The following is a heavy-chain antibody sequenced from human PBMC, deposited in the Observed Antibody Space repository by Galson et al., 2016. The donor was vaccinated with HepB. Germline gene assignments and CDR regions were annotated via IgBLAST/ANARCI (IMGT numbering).Heavy chain of an antibody. V-gene: IGHV3-21*01. CDR3: ARDRGGGAPKLVIFDY. CDR1: GFTFSSYG. J-gene: IGHJ4*02. D-gene: IGHD3-16*01. CDR2: ISYSSSYM. Sequence: SLRLSCAASGFTFSSYGMHWVRQAPGTGLEWVSSISYSSSYMPYADAVKGRFTISRDNAKNSLYLQMNSLGAEDTAVYFCARDRGGGAPKLVIFDYWGQGTLVTVSS.